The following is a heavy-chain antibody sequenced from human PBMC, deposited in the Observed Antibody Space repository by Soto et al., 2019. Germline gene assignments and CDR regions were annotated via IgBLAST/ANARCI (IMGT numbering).Heavy chain of an antibody. CDR1: GFTFSSYG. D-gene: IGHD5-12*01. V-gene: IGHV3-33*01. Sequence: QVQLVQSGGGVVQPGRSLRLSCAASGFTFSSYGMHWVRQAPDKGLEWLTIIWYDGKTKYYADSVKGRFTISRDNSKNTLYLQMDSLRDTDTAVYYCARHKSGYNDYWDQGTLVTVSS. CDR3: ARHKSGYNDY. J-gene: IGHJ4*02. CDR2: IWYDGKTK.